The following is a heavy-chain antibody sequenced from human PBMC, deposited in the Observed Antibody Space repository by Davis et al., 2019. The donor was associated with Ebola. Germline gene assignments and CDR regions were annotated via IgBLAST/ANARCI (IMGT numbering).Heavy chain of an antibody. CDR2: IYNSSST. CDR3: ARDSSPRNLDI. V-gene: IGHV4-59*01. D-gene: IGHD1-14*01. J-gene: IGHJ3*02. Sequence: SETLSLTCNVSGASIRTYYWSWVRQPPGKGLEWIGYIYNSSSTNYNPSLRSRVTISADPSKNQFSLRLTSVTAADTAVYYCARDSSPRNLDIWGQGTLVTVSA. CDR1: GASIRTYY.